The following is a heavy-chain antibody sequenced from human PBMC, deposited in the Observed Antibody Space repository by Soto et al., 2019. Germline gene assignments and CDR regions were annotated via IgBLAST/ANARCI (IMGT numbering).Heavy chain of an antibody. Sequence: DVQLVETGGGLIQPGGSLRLSCAASGFSVSGDYMNWVRQGPGKGLEWVSVIYRGGTTYYADSVRGRFTISRGDSENTLFLQMNSLRAEDTAVYYCARATEWNALDIWGQGTMVTVSS. D-gene: IGHD3-3*01. J-gene: IGHJ3*02. CDR1: GFSVSGDY. CDR3: ARATEWNALDI. CDR2: IYRGGTT. V-gene: IGHV3-53*02.